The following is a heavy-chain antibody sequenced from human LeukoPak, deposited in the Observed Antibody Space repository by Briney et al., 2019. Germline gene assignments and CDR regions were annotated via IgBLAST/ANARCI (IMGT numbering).Heavy chain of an antibody. V-gene: IGHV5-10-1*01. D-gene: IGHD3-9*01. Sequence: GESLRISCKGSGYSFTSYWISWVRQMPGKGLEWMGRIDPSDSYTNYSPSFQGHVTISADKSISTAYLQWSSLKASDTAMYYCARESYYDILTCSNSDYWGQGTLVTVSS. CDR3: ARESYYDILTCSNSDY. CDR2: IDPSDSYT. CDR1: GYSFTSYW. J-gene: IGHJ4*02.